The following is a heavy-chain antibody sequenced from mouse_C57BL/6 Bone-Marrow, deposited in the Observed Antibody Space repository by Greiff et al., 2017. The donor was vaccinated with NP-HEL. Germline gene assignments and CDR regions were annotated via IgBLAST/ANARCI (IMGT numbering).Heavy chain of an antibody. V-gene: IGHV5-17*01. Sequence: EVKVEESGGGLVKPGGSLKLSCAASGFTFSDYGMHWVRQAPEKGLEWVAYISSGSSTIYYADTVKGRFTISRDNAKNTLFLQMTSLRSEDTAMYYCARKNGSSYDYAMDYWGQGTSVTVSS. J-gene: IGHJ4*01. CDR2: ISSGSSTI. CDR3: ARKNGSSYDYAMDY. CDR1: GFTFSDYG. D-gene: IGHD1-1*01.